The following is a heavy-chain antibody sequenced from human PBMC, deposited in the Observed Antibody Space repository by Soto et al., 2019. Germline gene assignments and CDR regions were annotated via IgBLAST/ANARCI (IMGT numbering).Heavy chain of an antibody. CDR2: ISAYNGNT. CDR1: GYTFTSYG. V-gene: IGHV1-18*04. J-gene: IGHJ6*02. D-gene: IGHD5-12*01. Sequence: ASVKVSCKASGYTFTSYGISWVQQAPGQGLEWMGWISAYNGNTNYAQKLQGRVTMTTDTSTSTAYMELRSLRSDDTAVYYCARDRGYDLDYYYGMDVWGQGXTVTVS. CDR3: ARDRGYDLDYYYGMDV.